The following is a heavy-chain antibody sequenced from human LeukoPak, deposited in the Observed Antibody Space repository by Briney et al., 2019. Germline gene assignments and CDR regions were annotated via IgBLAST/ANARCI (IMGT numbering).Heavy chain of an antibody. J-gene: IGHJ5*02. D-gene: IGHD4-4*01. CDR1: GGSISSYY. Sequence: SSETLSLTCTVSGGSISSYYWSWIRQPPGKGLEWIGYIYYSGSTNYNPSYKSRVTISVDTSKNQFSLKLRSVTAADTAVYYCARAGTTSAPTPYNWFDPWGQGILVTVSS. V-gene: IGHV4-59*08. CDR3: ARAGTTSAPTPYNWFDP. CDR2: IYYSGST.